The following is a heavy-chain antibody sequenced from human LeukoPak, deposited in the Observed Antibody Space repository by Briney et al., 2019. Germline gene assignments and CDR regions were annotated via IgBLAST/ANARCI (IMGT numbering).Heavy chain of an antibody. V-gene: IGHV3-30-3*01. CDR1: GFTFSSYA. D-gene: IGHD5-24*01. J-gene: IGHJ4*02. Sequence: GGSLRLSCAASGFTFSSYAMHWVRQAPGKGLEWVAVISYDGSSKYYADSVKGRFTISRDNSKNTLYLQMNSLRAEDTAVYYCARGGRDGYSYFDYWGQGTLVTVSS. CDR2: ISYDGSSK. CDR3: ARGGRDGYSYFDY.